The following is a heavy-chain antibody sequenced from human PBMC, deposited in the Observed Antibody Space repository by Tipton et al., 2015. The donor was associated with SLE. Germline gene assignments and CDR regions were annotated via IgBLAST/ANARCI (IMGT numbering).Heavy chain of an antibody. CDR1: GGSFSGYY. CDR3: ARDAGPRDYCDL. Sequence: TLSLTCTVYGGSFSGYYWSWIRQPPGKGLEWIGEINHSGSTNYNPSLKSRVTISVDTSKNQFSLKLNFVTAADTAVYYCARDAGPRDYCDLWGQGTLVTVSS. V-gene: IGHV4-34*01. D-gene: IGHD2-2*01. J-gene: IGHJ4*02. CDR2: INHSGST.